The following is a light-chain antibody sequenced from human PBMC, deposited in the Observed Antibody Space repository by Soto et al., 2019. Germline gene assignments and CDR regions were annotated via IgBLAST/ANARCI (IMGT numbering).Light chain of an antibody. CDR1: QSVSSN. J-gene: IGKJ3*01. V-gene: IGKV3-15*01. CDR3: QQYNNWPFT. CDR2: GAS. Sequence: EIVMTQSPATLSVSPGERATLSCRASQSVSSNLARYQQKPGQAPRLLIYGASTRATGVPARFSGSGSGKAFTLTISSLQSEDFAVYYCQQYNNWPFTFGPGTKVDIK.